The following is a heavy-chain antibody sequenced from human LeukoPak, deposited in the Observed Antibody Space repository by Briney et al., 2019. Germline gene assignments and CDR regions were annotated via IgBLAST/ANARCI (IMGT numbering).Heavy chain of an antibody. CDR2: MYYSGST. CDR3: ARLRDWVLEY. J-gene: IGHJ4*02. Sequence: PSETLSLTCSVSGGSISSSAYYWGWSRQPPGEGLESIGSMYYSGSTYYNPSLKSRVSISVDTSKNQFSLKLSSVTAADTAVYYCARLRDWVLEYWGQGTLVTVSS. CDR1: GGSISSSAYY. D-gene: IGHD5-24*01. V-gene: IGHV4-39*01.